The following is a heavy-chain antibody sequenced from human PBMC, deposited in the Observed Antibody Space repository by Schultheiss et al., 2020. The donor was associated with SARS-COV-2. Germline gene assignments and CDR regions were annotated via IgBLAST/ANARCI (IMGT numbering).Heavy chain of an antibody. CDR2: ISWNSGSI. Sequence: GGSLRLSCAASGFTVSSNYMSWVRQAPGKGLEWVSGISWNSGSIGYADSVKGRFTISRDNAKNSLYLQMNSLRAEDTALYYCAKGSIHYYDSSGYLDWWGQGTLVTVSS. D-gene: IGHD3-22*01. CDR1: GFTVSSNY. CDR3: AKGSIHYYDSSGYLDW. J-gene: IGHJ4*02. V-gene: IGHV3-9*01.